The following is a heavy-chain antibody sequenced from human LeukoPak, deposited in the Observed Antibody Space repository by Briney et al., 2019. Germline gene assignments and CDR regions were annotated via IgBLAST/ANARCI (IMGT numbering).Heavy chain of an antibody. CDR3: ATMAEGEDDYGNYLFDY. CDR2: FDPEDGET. Sequence: ASVKVSCKVSGYTLTELSMHWVRQAPGKGLEWMGGFDPEDGETIYAQNFQGRVTITADKSTSSAYMELSSLRSEDTAVYYCATMAEGEDDYGNYLFDYWGQGTLVTVSS. CDR1: GYTLTELS. J-gene: IGHJ4*02. D-gene: IGHD4-11*01. V-gene: IGHV1-24*01.